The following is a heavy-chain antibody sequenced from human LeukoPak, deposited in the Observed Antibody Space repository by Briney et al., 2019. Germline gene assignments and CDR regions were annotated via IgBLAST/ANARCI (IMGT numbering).Heavy chain of an antibody. Sequence: SVKVSCKASGGTFSSYAISWVRQAPGQGLEWMGGIIPIFGTANYAQKFQGRVTITADESTSTAYMELSSLRSEDTAVYYCARKNWGEEPFGYWGQGTLVTVSS. D-gene: IGHD7-27*01. J-gene: IGHJ4*02. V-gene: IGHV1-69*13. CDR3: ARKNWGEEPFGY. CDR1: GGTFSSYA. CDR2: IIPIFGTA.